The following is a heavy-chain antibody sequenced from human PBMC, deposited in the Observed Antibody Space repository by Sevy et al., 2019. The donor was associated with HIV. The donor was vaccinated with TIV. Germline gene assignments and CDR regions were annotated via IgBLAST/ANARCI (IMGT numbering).Heavy chain of an antibody. CDR2: IWSDGAYQ. V-gene: IGHV3-30*02. CDR3: ARDFTGYNGMDV. Sequence: GGSLRLSCAATGFTFSNYAMHWVRQAPGKGMEWVAIIWSDGAYQYHGDSVKGRFTISRDNSKNTLYLQMNSLTTEDTAVYYCARDFTGYNGMDVWGQGTMVTVSS. CDR1: GFTFSNYA. D-gene: IGHD3-9*01. J-gene: IGHJ6*02.